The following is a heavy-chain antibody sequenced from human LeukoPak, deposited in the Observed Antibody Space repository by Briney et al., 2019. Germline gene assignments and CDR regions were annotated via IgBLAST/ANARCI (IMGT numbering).Heavy chain of an antibody. D-gene: IGHD3-3*01. Sequence: SETLSLTCAVYGGSFSGYYWSWIRQPPGKGLEWIGEINHSGSTNYNPSLKSRVTISVDTSKNQFSLKLSSVTAADTAVYYCASSYYDFWSGYYRENFDYWGQGTLVTVSS. CDR1: GGSFSGYY. J-gene: IGHJ4*02. V-gene: IGHV4-34*01. CDR2: INHSGST. CDR3: ASSYYDFWSGYYRENFDY.